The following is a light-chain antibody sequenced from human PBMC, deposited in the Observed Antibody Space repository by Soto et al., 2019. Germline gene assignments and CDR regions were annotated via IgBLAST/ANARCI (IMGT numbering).Light chain of an antibody. J-gene: IGLJ3*02. V-gene: IGLV1-40*01. CDR3: QSYDSSLGGGV. CDR1: SSNIGAGYD. Sequence: QSVLTQPPSVSGAPGQRVTISCTGSSSNIGAGYDVHWYQQLPGTAPKLLIYGNSNRPSGVPDRFSGSKSGTSASLAITGLRAEDGADYYCQSYDSSLGGGVFGGGTKLTVL. CDR2: GNS.